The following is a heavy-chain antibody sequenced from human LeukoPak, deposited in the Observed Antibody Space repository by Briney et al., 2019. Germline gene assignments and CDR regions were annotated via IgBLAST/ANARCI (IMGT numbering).Heavy chain of an antibody. J-gene: IGHJ4*02. CDR1: GYSISSGYY. V-gene: IGHV4-38-2*01. D-gene: IGHD2-15*01. CDR2: IYHSGST. Sequence: KPSETLSLTCAVSGYSISSGYYWGWIRQPPGKGLEWIGSIYHSGSTYYNPSLKSRVTISVDTSKNQFSLKLSSATAADTAVYYCARHDDRYSSGGSCYLDYWGQGTLVTVSS. CDR3: ARHDDRYSSGGSCYLDY.